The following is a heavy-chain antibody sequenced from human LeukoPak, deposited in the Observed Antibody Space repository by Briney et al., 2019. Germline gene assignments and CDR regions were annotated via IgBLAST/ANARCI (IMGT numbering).Heavy chain of an antibody. D-gene: IGHD3-22*01. CDR1: GFTFDDYA. Sequence: PGRSLRLSCAASGFTFDDYAMHWVRQAAGKGLEWVSGISWNSGIICYADSVKGRFTISRDNTKNSLYLQMNSLSAEDTALYYCAKASGYYYDSRGYFDYWGQGTLVTVSS. CDR3: AKASGYYYDSRGYFDY. CDR2: ISWNSGII. J-gene: IGHJ4*02. V-gene: IGHV3-9*01.